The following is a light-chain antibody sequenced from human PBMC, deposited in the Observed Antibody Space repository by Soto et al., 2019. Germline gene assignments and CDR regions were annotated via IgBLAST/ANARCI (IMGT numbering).Light chain of an antibody. CDR1: SSDVGGYNY. CDR2: EVT. J-gene: IGLJ3*02. CDR3: SAHAGSPSPSWV. V-gene: IGLV2-8*01. Sequence: QSVLTQPPSASGSPGQSVTISCTGTSSDVGGYNYVSWYQQHPGKAPKLIIYEVTKRPSGVPDRFSGSKSGNTASLTVSGLQAGDEADYYCSAHAGSPSPSWVFGGGTKLTVL.